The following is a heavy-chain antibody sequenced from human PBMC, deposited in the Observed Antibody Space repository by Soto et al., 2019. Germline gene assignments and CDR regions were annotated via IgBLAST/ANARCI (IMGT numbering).Heavy chain of an antibody. J-gene: IGHJ4*02. Sequence: EVQLLESGGGLVQPGGSLRLSCAASGFTFSSYAMSWVRQAPGKGLEWVSAISGSGVSTYYADYVKGRFTIPRDNSKDTLYRQMNSLRAEDTAVYYCAKGLIVVVPAANWGQGTLVTVSS. CDR1: GFTFSSYA. V-gene: IGHV3-23*01. CDR3: AKGLIVVVPAAN. CDR2: ISGSGVST. D-gene: IGHD2-2*01.